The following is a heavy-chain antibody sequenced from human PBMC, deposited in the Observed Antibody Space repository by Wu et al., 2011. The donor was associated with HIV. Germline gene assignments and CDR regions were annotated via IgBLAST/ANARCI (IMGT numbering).Heavy chain of an antibody. CDR2: RSRSWFS. D-gene: IGHD1-26*01. CDR3: ARGTIVGATGDYYYGMDV. V-gene: IGHV1-69*05. Sequence: SNYGISWVRQAPGQGLEWMGVRSRSWFSTLPQKFQGRVTITTDDSTNTAYMELKSLRLEDTAVYYCARGTIVGATGDYYYGMDVWGQGTTVTVSS. J-gene: IGHJ6*02. CDR1: SNYG.